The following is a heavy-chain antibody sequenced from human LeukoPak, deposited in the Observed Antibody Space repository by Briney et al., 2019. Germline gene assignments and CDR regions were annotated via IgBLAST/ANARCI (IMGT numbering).Heavy chain of an antibody. CDR2: INYSGST. V-gene: IGHV4-34*01. CDR3: SRVARQGYYFYY. J-gene: IGHJ4*02. CDR1: GGSFSGYY. Sequence: SETLSLTCAVYGGSFSGYYWSWIRQPPGKGLEWIGEINYSGSTNYNPSLKRRVTISVETSNNHFSLMLISVTSADTAVYYCSRVARQGYYFYYCCQGTLITVSS.